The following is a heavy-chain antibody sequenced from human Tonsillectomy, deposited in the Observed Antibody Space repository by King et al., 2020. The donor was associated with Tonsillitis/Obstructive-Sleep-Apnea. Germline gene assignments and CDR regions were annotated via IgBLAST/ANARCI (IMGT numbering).Heavy chain of an antibody. CDR1: GFSLSTSGVG. Sequence: TLKESGPTLVKPTQTLTLTCTFSGFSLSTSGVGVGWNRQPPGKALEWLALIYWDDDKRYSPSLKSRLTITKDTYKNQVVLTMTNMDPVDTATYYCAHRLSSGYNFDYWGQGTLVTVSS. CDR3: AHRLSSGYNFDY. D-gene: IGHD3-22*01. CDR2: IYWDDDK. J-gene: IGHJ4*02. V-gene: IGHV2-5*02.